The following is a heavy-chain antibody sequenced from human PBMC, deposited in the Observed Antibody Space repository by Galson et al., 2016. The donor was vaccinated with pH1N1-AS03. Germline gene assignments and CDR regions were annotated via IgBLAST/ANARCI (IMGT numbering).Heavy chain of an antibody. CDR3: ARPSPLGIPGRKGLYAFDL. CDR2: MYPEDSDV. Sequence: QSGAEVKKPGESLKISCKVSGYNFMSYWIGWVRQMPGKGLEWLGIMYPEDSDVRYSPSLRGQVTISADKSISTAYLQWTSLEASDTAIYFCARPSPLGIPGRKGLYAFDLWDQGTKVTVSS. D-gene: IGHD7-27*01. CDR1: GYNFMSYW. V-gene: IGHV5-51*03. J-gene: IGHJ3*01.